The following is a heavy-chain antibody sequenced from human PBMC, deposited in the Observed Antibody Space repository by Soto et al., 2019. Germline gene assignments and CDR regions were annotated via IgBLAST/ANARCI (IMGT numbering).Heavy chain of an antibody. D-gene: IGHD2-2*01. V-gene: IGHV3-23*01. CDR3: AKFGVHLLSERGPPYYYYYGLDV. CDR1: GFTFSSYA. CDR2: ISGSGGST. J-gene: IGHJ6*02. Sequence: GGSLRLSCAASGFTFSSYAMSWVRQAPGKGLEWASAISGSGGSTYYADSVKGRFTISRDNSKNTLYLQMNSLRAEDTAVYYCAKFGVHLLSERGPPYYYYYGLDVWGQGTTVTVSS.